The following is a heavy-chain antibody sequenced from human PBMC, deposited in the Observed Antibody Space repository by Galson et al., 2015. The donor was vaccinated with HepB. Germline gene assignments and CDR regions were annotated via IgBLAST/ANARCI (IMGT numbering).Heavy chain of an antibody. D-gene: IGHD3-9*01. V-gene: IGHV1-69*10. CDR1: GGTFSSYA. Sequence: SVKVSCKASGGTFSSYAISWVRQAPGQGLEWMGGIIPIFGIANYAQKFQGRVTITADKSTSTAYMELSSLRSEDTAVYYCARLRRDILTGYHDYWGQGTLVTVSS. CDR3: ARLRRDILTGYHDY. J-gene: IGHJ4*02. CDR2: IIPIFGIA.